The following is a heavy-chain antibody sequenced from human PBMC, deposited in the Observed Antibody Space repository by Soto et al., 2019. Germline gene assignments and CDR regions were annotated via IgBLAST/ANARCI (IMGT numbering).Heavy chain of an antibody. CDR3: VFHYYDSSGYYNIDY. Sequence: SLRLSCSASGFTFSSYAMHWVRQAPGKGLEYVSAISSNGGSTYYADSVKGRFTISRDNSKNTLYLQMSSLRAEDTAVYYCVFHYYDSSGYYNIDYWGQGTLVTVSS. CDR1: GFTFSSYA. J-gene: IGHJ4*02. D-gene: IGHD3-22*01. CDR2: ISSNGGST. V-gene: IGHV3-64D*06.